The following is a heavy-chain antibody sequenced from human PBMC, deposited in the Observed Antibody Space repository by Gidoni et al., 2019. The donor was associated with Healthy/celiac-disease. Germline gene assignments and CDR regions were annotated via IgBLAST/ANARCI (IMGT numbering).Heavy chain of an antibody. CDR3: AKGSPPTDAFDI. V-gene: IGHV3-9*01. J-gene: IGHJ3*02. CDR1: GVTFYDYA. CDR2: ISWNCGRI. Sequence: EVQLVESGGGLIQHGRSRRLSCAASGVTFYDYAMHWVRQAPGQGLEWGSGISWNCGRIGYAASVKGRFTISRDNAKNSLYLQMNSLRAEDTALYYCAKGSPPTDAFDIWGQGTMVTVSS.